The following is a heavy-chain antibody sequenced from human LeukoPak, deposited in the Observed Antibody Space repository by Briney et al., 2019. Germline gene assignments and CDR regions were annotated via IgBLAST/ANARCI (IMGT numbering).Heavy chain of an antibody. D-gene: IGHD3-16*02. CDR2: INHRGST. J-gene: IGHJ4*02. Sequence: KSSETLSLTCAVYGGSFSGYYWSWIRQPPGKGLELIGEINHRGSTNYNPSLKSRVTISVDTSKNQFSLKLSSVTAADTAIYYCSRGRSDYVWGSYRLPFDYWGQGTLVTVSS. CDR1: GGSFSGYY. CDR3: SRGRSDYVWGSYRLPFDY. V-gene: IGHV4-34*01.